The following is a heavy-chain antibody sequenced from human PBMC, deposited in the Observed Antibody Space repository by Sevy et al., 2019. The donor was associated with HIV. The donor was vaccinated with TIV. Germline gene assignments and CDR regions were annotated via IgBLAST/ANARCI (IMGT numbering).Heavy chain of an antibody. CDR2: IHSGGTT. D-gene: IGHD5-12*01. Sequence: SETLSLTCTVSSGSISSYYWSWIRQPPGKGLEYIGHIHSGGTTNYNPPLKSRVTISVDTSKNQFSLNLSSVTAADTAVYYCTRAPPVRSGDDSLNWFDPWGQGTLVTVSS. V-gene: IGHV4-59*01. CDR3: TRAPPVRSGDDSLNWFDP. J-gene: IGHJ5*02. CDR1: SGSISSYY.